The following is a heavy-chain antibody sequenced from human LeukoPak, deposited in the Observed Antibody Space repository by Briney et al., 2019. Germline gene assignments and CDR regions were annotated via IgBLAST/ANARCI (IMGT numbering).Heavy chain of an antibody. Sequence: GGSLRLSCAASGFTVSSNYMSWVRQAPGKGLEWVSVIYSGSSTYYADSVKGRFTISRDNSKNTLYLQMNSLRAEDTAVYYCARVYKWLVLTFYYYYMDVWGKGTTVTVSS. CDR3: ARVYKWLVLTFYYYYMDV. J-gene: IGHJ6*03. V-gene: IGHV3-53*01. D-gene: IGHD6-19*01. CDR1: GFTVSSNY. CDR2: IYSGSST.